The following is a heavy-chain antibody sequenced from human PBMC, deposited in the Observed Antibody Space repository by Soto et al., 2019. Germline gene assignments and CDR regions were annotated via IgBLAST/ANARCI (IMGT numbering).Heavy chain of an antibody. CDR1: GLTFRSYW. D-gene: IGHD3-9*01. V-gene: IGHV3-7*03. CDR3: ARESGILTGLNCFDP. Sequence: GGSLRLSCAASGLTFRSYWMRWVRQAPGKGLEWVANIKQDGSEKYYVDSVKGRFTISRDNAKNSLYLQMNSLRAEDTAVYYCARESGILTGLNCFDPWGQGTLVTSPQ. CDR2: IKQDGSEK. J-gene: IGHJ5*02.